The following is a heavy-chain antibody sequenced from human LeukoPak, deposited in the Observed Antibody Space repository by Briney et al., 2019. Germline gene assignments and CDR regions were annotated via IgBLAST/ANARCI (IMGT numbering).Heavy chain of an antibody. D-gene: IGHD6-19*01. CDR3: ARVPDEIAVAGPGAFDI. V-gene: IGHV4-59*01. J-gene: IGHJ3*02. CDR1: GFTFSSYA. CDR2: IYYSGST. Sequence: GSLRLSCAASGFTFSSYAMSWIRQPPGKGLEWIGYIYYSGSTNYNPSLKSRVTISVDTSKNQFSLKLSSVTAADTAVYYCARVPDEIAVAGPGAFDIWGQGTMVTVSS.